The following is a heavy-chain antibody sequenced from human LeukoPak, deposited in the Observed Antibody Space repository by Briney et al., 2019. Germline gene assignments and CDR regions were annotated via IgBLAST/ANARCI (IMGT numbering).Heavy chain of an antibody. J-gene: IGHJ4*02. CDR3: TREAAAGIDY. CDR2: IKQDGSEK. D-gene: IGHD6-13*01. V-gene: IGHV3-7*01. Sequence: GGSLRLSCAASGFTFSSYSMIWLRHAPGEGLEWVANIKQDGSEKYYLDSVKGRFTISRDNAKNSLYRQMNSLRAEDTAVYFCTREAAAGIDYWGQGTLVTASS. CDR1: GFTFSSYS.